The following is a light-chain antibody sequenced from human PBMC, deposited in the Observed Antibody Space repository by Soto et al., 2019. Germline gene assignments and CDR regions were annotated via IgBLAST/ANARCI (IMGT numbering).Light chain of an antibody. V-gene: IGLV4-69*01. CDR2: LNSDGSH. Sequence: QLVLTQSPSASASLGASVKLTCTLSSGHSNNAVAWLQQQPEKGPRYLMKLNSDGSHTKGDGIPDRFSGSSSGAERYLTISSLQSEDEADYYCQTWGTGIKVFGGGTKVTV. J-gene: IGLJ3*02. CDR3: QTWGTGIKV. CDR1: SGHSNNA.